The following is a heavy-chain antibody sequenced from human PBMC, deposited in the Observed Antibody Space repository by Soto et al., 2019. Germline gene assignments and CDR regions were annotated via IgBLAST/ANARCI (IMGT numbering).Heavy chain of an antibody. V-gene: IGHV1-69*06. CDR3: ASLSRVDPARMYYFDY. J-gene: IGHJ4*02. Sequence: SVKVSCKASGGTFSSYSISWVRQAPVQGLEWMGGIIPIFGTANYAQKFQGRVTITADKSTSTAYMELSSLRSEDTAVYYCASLSRVDPARMYYFDYWGQGTLVTVS. D-gene: IGHD5-18*01. CDR1: GGTFSSYS. CDR2: IIPIFGTA.